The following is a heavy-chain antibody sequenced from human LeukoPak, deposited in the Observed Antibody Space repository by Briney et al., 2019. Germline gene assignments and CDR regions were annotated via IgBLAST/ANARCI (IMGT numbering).Heavy chain of an antibody. V-gene: IGHV1-18*01. CDR1: GYTFTTYG. J-gene: IGHJ5*02. CDR2: ISPYNGYT. CDR3: AREGSNWFDP. Sequence: GASVKVSCKASGYTFTTYGISWVRQAPGQGLEWMGWISPYNGYTNYAQKLQGRVSMTTDTSTSTAYMELRSLRSDDTAVYYCAREGSNWFDPWGQGTPVTVSS.